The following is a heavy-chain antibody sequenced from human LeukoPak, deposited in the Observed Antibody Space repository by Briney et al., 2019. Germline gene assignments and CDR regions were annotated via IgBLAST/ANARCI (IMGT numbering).Heavy chain of an antibody. CDR3: ARGGAPQGGMDV. V-gene: IGHV1-46*01. Sequence: ASQKVYWKASGYTFTSYYMDWERQAPGQGLEGLGIINPSGGSTSYAQKFQGRVTMTSDAATRTVYMELSSLRSEDTAVYYCARGGAPQGGMDVWGQGTTVTVSS. D-gene: IGHD1-26*01. J-gene: IGHJ6*02. CDR1: GYTFTSYY. CDR2: INPSGGST.